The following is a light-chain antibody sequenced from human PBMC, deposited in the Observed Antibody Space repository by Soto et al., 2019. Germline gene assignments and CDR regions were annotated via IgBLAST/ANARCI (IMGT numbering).Light chain of an antibody. CDR3: QQYGRSPFT. Sequence: EIVLRQSPGTLSLSPGERAALSCRASQSVSGSYVAWYQQKPGQAPRLLIYGASNRATGIPDRFSGSGSGTDFTLTITRLEPEDFAVYSCQQYGRSPFTFGPGTKVDIK. V-gene: IGKV3-20*01. CDR2: GAS. J-gene: IGKJ3*01. CDR1: QSVSGSY.